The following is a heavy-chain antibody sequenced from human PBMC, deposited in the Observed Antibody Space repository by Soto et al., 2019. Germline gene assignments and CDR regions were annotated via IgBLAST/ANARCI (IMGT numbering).Heavy chain of an antibody. Sequence: QVQLVQSGAEVKKPGSSVKVSCKASGGTFSSYTISWVRQAPGQGLEWMGRIIPILGIANYAQKFQGRVTVTADKSTSTAYMELSSLRSEDKAVYYCARDPSSGWGYWGQGTLVTVSS. CDR3: ARDPSSGWGY. CDR1: GGTFSSYT. CDR2: IIPILGIA. V-gene: IGHV1-69*08. J-gene: IGHJ4*02. D-gene: IGHD6-19*01.